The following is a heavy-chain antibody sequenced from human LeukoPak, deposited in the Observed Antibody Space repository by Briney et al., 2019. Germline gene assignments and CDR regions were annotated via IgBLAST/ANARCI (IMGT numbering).Heavy chain of an antibody. CDR2: IGTSDGRT. J-gene: IGHJ4*02. CDR3: AKRVCSGGVCYPLDY. D-gene: IGHD2-8*02. Sequence: GGSLRLSCAASGFTFSSCDMHWVRQAPGKGLEWVSAIGTSDGRTYYTDSVKGRFSISRDNSKNTLYLQMNSLRAEDTAIYYCAKRVCSGGVCYPLDYWGQGTPVTVSS. CDR1: GFTFSSCD. V-gene: IGHV3-23*01.